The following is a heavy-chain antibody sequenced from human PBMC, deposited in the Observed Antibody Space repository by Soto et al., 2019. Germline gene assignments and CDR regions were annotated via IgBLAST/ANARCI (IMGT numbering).Heavy chain of an antibody. Sequence: ASVKVSCKASGYTFTSYGISWVQQAPGQGLEWMGWISAYNGNTNYAQKLQGRVTMTTDTSTSTAYMELRSLRSDDTAVYYCARDLSRTVAGTETLMDVWGQGXTVTVPS. CDR3: ARDLSRTVAGTETLMDV. V-gene: IGHV1-18*04. J-gene: IGHJ6*02. CDR1: GYTFTSYG. CDR2: ISAYNGNT. D-gene: IGHD6-19*01.